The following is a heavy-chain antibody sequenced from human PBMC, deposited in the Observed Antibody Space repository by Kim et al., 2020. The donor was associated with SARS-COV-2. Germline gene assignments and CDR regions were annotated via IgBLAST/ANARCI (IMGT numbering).Heavy chain of an antibody. CDR1: GGSISSSNW. CDR2: IYHSGST. J-gene: IGHJ6*02. CDR3: ARRGSGYSGYDSDYYYGMDV. V-gene: IGHV4-4*02. D-gene: IGHD5-12*01. Sequence: SETLSLTCVVSGGSISSSNWWSWVRQPPGKGLEWIGEIYHSGSTNYNPSLKSRVTISVDKSKNQFSLKLSSVTAADTAVYYCARRGSGYSGYDSDYYYGMDVWGQGTTVTVSS.